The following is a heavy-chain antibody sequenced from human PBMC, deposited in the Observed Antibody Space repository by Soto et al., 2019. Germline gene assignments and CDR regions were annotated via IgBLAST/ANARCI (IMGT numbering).Heavy chain of an antibody. J-gene: IGHJ5*02. CDR2: ITTSGAYI. D-gene: IGHD2-21*01. CDR1: GFTFNTYD. Sequence: EVQLLESGGGLVKPGGSLRLSCAASGFTFNTYDMNWVRQAPGKGLEWVSAITTSGAYIYYADSLKGRITISRDNAKNTLFLQTNSLRDEDTAVYYCVSSGTARLLRHSWFDTWGQGTLVTVSS. V-gene: IGHV3-21*01. CDR3: VSSGTARLLRHSWFDT.